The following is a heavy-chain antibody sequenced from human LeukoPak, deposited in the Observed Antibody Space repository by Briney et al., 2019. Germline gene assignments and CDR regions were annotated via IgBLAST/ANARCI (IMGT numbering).Heavy chain of an antibody. J-gene: IGHJ4*02. V-gene: IGHV3-30*04. Sequence: PGGSLRLSCAASGFTFSSYAMYWVRQAPGKGLEWVAVILYDGSNKNYADSVKGRFTISRDNSKNTLYLQMNSLRAEDTAVYYCARDRGSSGWDYWGQGTLVTVSS. CDR2: ILYDGSNK. D-gene: IGHD6-19*01. CDR1: GFTFSSYA. CDR3: ARDRGSSGWDY.